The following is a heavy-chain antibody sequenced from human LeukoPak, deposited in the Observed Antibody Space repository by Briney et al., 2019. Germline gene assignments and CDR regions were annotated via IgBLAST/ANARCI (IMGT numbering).Heavy chain of an antibody. Sequence: SLRLSCTASGFTFGDYAMSWFRQAPGKGLEWVGFIRSKAYGGTTEYAASVKGRFTISRDDSKSIAYLQMNSLKTEDTAVYYCTKVVRGAFVDYWGQGTLVTVSS. CDR3: TKVVRGAFVDY. CDR1: GFTFGDYA. V-gene: IGHV3-49*03. J-gene: IGHJ4*02. D-gene: IGHD3-10*01. CDR2: IRSKAYGGTT.